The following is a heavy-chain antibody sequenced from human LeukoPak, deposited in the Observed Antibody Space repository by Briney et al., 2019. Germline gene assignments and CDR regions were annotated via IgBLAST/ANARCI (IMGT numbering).Heavy chain of an antibody. V-gene: IGHV4-61*02. CDR1: GGSISSGSYY. D-gene: IGHD2-2*01. CDR2: IYTSGST. J-gene: IGHJ4*02. CDR3: ARSVVVPAAGYDY. Sequence: SETLSLTCTVSGGSISSGSYYWSWIRQPAGKGLEWIGRIYTSGSTNYNPSLKSRVTISVDTSKNKFSLKLSSVTAADTAVYYCARSVVVPAAGYDYWGQGTLVTVSS.